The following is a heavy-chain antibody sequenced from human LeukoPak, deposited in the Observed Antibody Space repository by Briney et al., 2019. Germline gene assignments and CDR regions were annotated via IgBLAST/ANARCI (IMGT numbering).Heavy chain of an antibody. CDR2: ISSSGSTI. Sequence: GGSLRLSCAASGFIFSNYEMNWVRQAPGKGLEWISYISSSGSTIYYADSVKGRFTISRDNAKNSLYLQMNSLRAEDTAVYYCAELGITMIGGVWGKGTTVTISS. D-gene: IGHD3-10*02. CDR1: GFIFSNYE. J-gene: IGHJ6*04. CDR3: AELGITMIGGV. V-gene: IGHV3-48*03.